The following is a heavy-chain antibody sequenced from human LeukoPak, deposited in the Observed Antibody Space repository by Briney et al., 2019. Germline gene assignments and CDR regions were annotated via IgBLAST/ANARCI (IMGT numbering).Heavy chain of an antibody. CDR2: IYHSEST. J-gene: IGHJ4*02. CDR1: GGSISSFS. Sequence: SETLSLTCTVSGGSISSFSWNWIRQPPGKGLEWIGYIYHSESTNYNPSLKGRVTISADTSKNQFSLKLSSVTAADTAVYYCARGTSYSGATFLYWGQGTLVTVSS. V-gene: IGHV4-59*01. CDR3: ARGTSYSGATFLY. D-gene: IGHD1-26*01.